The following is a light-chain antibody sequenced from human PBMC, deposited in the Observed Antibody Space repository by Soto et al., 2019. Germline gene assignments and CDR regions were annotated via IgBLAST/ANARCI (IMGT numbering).Light chain of an antibody. Sequence: IVMTQSPNSLASALGVSATINCKSSPHLLFGSNNDSYLAWYQQRRGHRPKQLCYWASTRESWVPHRCSGSGSGTDFSLPISTLQAEDGAIYYCQRYYNTPLTFGGGAKVDIK. CDR1: PHLLFGSNNDSY. V-gene: IGKV4-1*01. J-gene: IGKJ4*01. CDR3: QRYYNTPLT. CDR2: WAS.